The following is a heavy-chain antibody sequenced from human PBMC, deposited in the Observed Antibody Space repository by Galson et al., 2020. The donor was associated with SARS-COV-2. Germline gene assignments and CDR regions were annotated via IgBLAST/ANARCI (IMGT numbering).Heavy chain of an antibody. CDR1: GGSISSGDYY. V-gene: IGHV4-30-4*01. J-gene: IGHJ6*02. D-gene: IGHD3-9*01. CDR2: TYYSGST. Sequence: ASETLSLTCIVSGGSISSGDYYCSWIRQTPGKGLEWIGYTYYSGSTYYNPSLKSRVTISVDTSKNQFSLKLSSVTAADTAVYYCARDQTKNAVLTGYYYYYGMDVWGQGTTVTVSS. CDR3: ARDQTKNAVLTGYYYYYGMDV.